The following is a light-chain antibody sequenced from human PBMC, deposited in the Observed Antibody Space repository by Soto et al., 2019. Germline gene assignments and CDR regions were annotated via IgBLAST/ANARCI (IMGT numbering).Light chain of an antibody. V-gene: IGLV2-14*01. CDR1: SSDVGGYNY. Sequence: ALTQSASVSGSPGQSITISCPGTSSDVGGYNYVSWYQQHPGKAPKLMIYEVSNRPSGVSNRFSGSKSGNTASLTISGLQAEDEADYYCSSYTSSSTLVVFGGGTKLTVL. CDR2: EVS. CDR3: SSYTSSSTLVV. J-gene: IGLJ2*01.